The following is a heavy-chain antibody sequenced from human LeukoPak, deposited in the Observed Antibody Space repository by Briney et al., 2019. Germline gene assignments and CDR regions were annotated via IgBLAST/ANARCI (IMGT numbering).Heavy chain of an antibody. CDR1: GFTFSSYA. CDR2: ISGSGGST. CDR3: AKSAEGSGWYIDGFDH. D-gene: IGHD6-19*01. J-gene: IGHJ5*02. Sequence: PGGCPRLSCAASGFTFSSYAMSWVRQAPGKGLEWVSTISGSGGSTYYADSMKGRFTISRDNSKNTLYLQMNSLRAEDTAVYYCAKSAEGSGWYIDGFDHWGQGTLVTVSS. V-gene: IGHV3-23*01.